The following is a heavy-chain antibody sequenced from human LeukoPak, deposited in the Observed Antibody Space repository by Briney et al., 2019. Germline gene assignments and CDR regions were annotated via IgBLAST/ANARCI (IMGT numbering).Heavy chain of an antibody. CDR3: AKGAGGFSYSNWFDP. CDR2: IYYSGTT. D-gene: IGHD5-18*01. V-gene: IGHV4-39*07. CDR1: GGSISSSPYY. Sequence: SETLSLTCTVSGGSISSSPYYWGWIRQPPGKGLEWIGSIYYSGTTHYNPSLESRVTISVDTSKNQFSLKLASVTAADTAIYYCAKGAGGFSYSNWFDPWGQGTLVTVSS. J-gene: IGHJ5*02.